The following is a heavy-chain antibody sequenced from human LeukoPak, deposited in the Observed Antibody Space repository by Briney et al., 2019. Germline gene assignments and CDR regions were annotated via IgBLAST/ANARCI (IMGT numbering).Heavy chain of an antibody. D-gene: IGHD3-10*01. CDR3: ARDSHGMFREVMVY. Sequence: ASVKVSCKASGYTFTSYGISWVRQAPGQGLEWMGWISAYNGNTNYAQKLQGRVTMTTDTSTSTAYMELRSLRSDDTAVYYCARDSHGMFREVMVYWGQGTLVTVSS. J-gene: IGHJ4*02. CDR1: GYTFTSYG. V-gene: IGHV1-18*01. CDR2: ISAYNGNT.